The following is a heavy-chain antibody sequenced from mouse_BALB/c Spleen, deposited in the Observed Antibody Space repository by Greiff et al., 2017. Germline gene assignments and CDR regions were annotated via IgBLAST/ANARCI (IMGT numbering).Heavy chain of an antibody. V-gene: IGHV5-6-5*01. J-gene: IGHJ2*01. D-gene: IGHD2-10*02. CDR3: ARGYGNY. Sequence: EVQLVESGGGLVKPGGSLKLSCAASGFTFSSYAMSWVRQTPEKRLEWVASISSGGSTYYPDSVKGRFTISRDNARNILYLQMSSLRSEDTAMYYCARGYGNYWGQGTTLTVSS. CDR1: GFTFSSYA. CDR2: ISSGGST.